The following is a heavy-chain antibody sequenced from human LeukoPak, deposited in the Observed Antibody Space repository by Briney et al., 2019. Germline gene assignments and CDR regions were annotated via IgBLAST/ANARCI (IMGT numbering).Heavy chain of an antibody. CDR3: ARDVYDYVWGSYRREYYFDY. D-gene: IGHD3-16*02. V-gene: IGHV4-30-4*01. CDR1: GGSVSSGSYY. J-gene: IGHJ4*02. Sequence: PSETLSLTCTVSGGSVSSGSYYWSWIRQPPGKGLEWIGYIYYSGSTYYNPSLKSRVTISVDTSKNQFSLKLSSVTAADTAVYYCARDVYDYVWGSYRREYYFDYWGQGTLVTVSS. CDR2: IYYSGST.